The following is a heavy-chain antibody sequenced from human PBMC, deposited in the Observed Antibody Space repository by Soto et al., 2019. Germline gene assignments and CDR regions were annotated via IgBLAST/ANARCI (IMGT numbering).Heavy chain of an antibody. V-gene: IGHV4-39*01. CDR1: GGSISSSSYY. J-gene: IGHJ5*02. CDR2: IYYSGST. D-gene: IGHD3-22*01. Sequence: QLQLQESGPGLVKPSETLSLTCTVSGGSISSSSYYWGWIRQPPGKGLEWIGSIYYSGSTYYNPSLKXRXTXSXXTSKNQFSLKLSSVTAADTAVYYCARRGTHYYDSSGLGFDPWGQGTLVTVSS. CDR3: ARRGTHYYDSSGLGFDP.